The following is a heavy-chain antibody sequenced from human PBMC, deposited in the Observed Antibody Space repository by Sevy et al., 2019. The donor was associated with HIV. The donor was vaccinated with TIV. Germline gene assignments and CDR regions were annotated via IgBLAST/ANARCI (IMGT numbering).Heavy chain of an antibody. V-gene: IGHV1-69*13. CDR3: ALRSYLRYYYYGMDV. D-gene: IGHD6-6*01. Sequence: ASVKVSCKASGGTFSSYAISWVRQAPGQGLEWMGGIIPIFGTANYAQKFQGRVTITADESTGTAYMELSSLRSEDTAVYYCALRSYLRYYYYGMDVWGQGTTVTVSS. J-gene: IGHJ6*02. CDR2: IIPIFGTA. CDR1: GGTFSSYA.